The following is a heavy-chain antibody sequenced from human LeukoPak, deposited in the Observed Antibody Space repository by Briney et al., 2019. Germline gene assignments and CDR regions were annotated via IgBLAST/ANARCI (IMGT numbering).Heavy chain of an antibody. J-gene: IGHJ5*02. Sequence: GASVKVSCKPSGYTFTGHYMYWVRQAPRPGLEWMGLINPNSGGTNYAQKFQGRVTMTRDTSISTAYMELSRLRSDDTAVYYCAADSGSLGWFDPWGQGTLVTVSS. D-gene: IGHD1-26*01. V-gene: IGHV1-2*02. CDR1: GYTFTGHY. CDR2: INPNSGGT. CDR3: AADSGSLGWFDP.